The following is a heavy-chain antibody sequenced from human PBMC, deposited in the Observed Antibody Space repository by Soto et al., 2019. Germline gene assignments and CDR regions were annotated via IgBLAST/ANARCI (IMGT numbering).Heavy chain of an antibody. V-gene: IGHV3-11*01. D-gene: IGHD2-2*01. CDR2: ISSSGSTI. J-gene: IGHJ4*02. Sequence: GGSLRLSCAASGFTFSDYYMSWIRQAPGKGLEWVSYISSSGSTIYYADSVKGRFTISRDNAKNSLYLQMNSLRAEDTAVYYCARVCSSTSCYANFDYWGQGTLVTVSS. CDR3: ARVCSSTSCYANFDY. CDR1: GFTFSDYY.